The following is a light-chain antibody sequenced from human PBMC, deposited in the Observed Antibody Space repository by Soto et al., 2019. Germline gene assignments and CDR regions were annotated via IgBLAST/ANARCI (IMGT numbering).Light chain of an antibody. CDR1: QDIRNY. Sequence: DIQMTQSPSSLSVSVGDRVTITCRASQDIRNYLAWYQQKPGKVPKLLIYAASTLQSGVPSRFSGSGSGTDFTLTINSLQPVDIATYYCQKYDRAPFTFGPGTKVDFK. J-gene: IGKJ3*01. CDR3: QKYDRAPFT. CDR2: AAS. V-gene: IGKV1-27*01.